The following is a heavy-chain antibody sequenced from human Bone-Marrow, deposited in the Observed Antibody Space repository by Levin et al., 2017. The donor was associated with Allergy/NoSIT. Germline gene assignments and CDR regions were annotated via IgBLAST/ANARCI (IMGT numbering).Heavy chain of an antibody. J-gene: IGHJ2*01. Sequence: ASVKVSCKASGFAFTDYYMHWVRQAPGQGLEWLGWINPNNGATKYALKFQDRVTMTRDTSISTAYMEFRRLRSDDTAVFYCARDPAVTRNGYFDLWGRGTLVSVSS. V-gene: IGHV1-2*02. CDR2: INPNNGAT. D-gene: IGHD4-17*01. CDR3: ARDPAVTRNGYFDL. CDR1: GFAFTDYY.